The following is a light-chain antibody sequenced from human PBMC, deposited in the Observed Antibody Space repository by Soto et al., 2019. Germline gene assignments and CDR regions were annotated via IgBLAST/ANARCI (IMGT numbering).Light chain of an antibody. V-gene: IGKV1-6*01. CDR1: RGIRND. J-gene: IGKJ1*01. Sequence: THRTQSPASLSASVAYRVTITRRASRGIRNDLNWYQQKKGKAPKLLIYAARSLESGVPSRFSGSGYGTDFNLTISSLQTEDFATYYCLQDYSFPRTFGQGTKVDIK. CDR2: AAR. CDR3: LQDYSFPRT.